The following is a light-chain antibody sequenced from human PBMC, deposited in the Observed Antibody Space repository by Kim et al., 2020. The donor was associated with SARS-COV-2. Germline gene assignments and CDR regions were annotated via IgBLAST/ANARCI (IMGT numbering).Light chain of an antibody. CDR1: RTNIRKNY. Sequence: GQKVTSSCSGRRTNIRKNYVFWYQQTPATAPHLLIYDTNKRPPGIPDRFAGSRSGTTATLDITGLQSGDEADYYCGTFDTSLVVVVFGGGTQLTVL. V-gene: IGLV1-51*01. CDR2: DTN. J-gene: IGLJ2*01. CDR3: GTFDTSLVVVV.